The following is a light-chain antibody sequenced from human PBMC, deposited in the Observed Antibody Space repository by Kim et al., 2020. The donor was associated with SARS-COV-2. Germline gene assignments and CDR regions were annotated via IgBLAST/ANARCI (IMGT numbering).Light chain of an antibody. V-gene: IGLV3-19*01. J-gene: IGLJ2*01. CDR3: NSRDSGDNVVV. Sequence: SSELTQDPAVSVALGQTVRISCQGDSLRDYYASWYQQKPGQAPVLVIYDKDNRPSGIPDRFSGSRSGNTASLTITGAQAEDEADYYCNSRDSGDNVVVFGGGTKVTVL. CDR1: SLRDYY. CDR2: DKD.